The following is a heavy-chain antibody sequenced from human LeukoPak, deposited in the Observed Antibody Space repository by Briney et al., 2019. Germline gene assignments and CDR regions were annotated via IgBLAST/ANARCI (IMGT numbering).Heavy chain of an antibody. V-gene: IGHV3-49*04. J-gene: IGHJ5*02. D-gene: IGHD3-10*01. Sequence: GGSLRLSCKGSGVTFGDYAVTWVRQAPGKGLEWVGFVRTKTHGGAPETAASVRGRFNVSRDDSEGIAYLQMTSLTTEDTAMYYCARINFRDYRGYTWFEPWGQGTLVTVSS. CDR2: VRTKTHGGAP. CDR1: GVTFGDYA. CDR3: ARINFRDYRGYTWFEP.